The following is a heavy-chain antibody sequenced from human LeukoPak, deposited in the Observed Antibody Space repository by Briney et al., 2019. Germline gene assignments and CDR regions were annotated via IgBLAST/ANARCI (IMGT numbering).Heavy chain of an antibody. CDR2: VNPNSGGT. J-gene: IGHJ1*01. D-gene: IGHD2/OR15-2a*01. CDR1: GYTFTGYY. CDR3: ARSTTPNENEYFEH. Sequence: ASVKVSCKASGYTFTGYYMHWVRQAPGQGLEWMGWVNPNSGGTNYAQKFQGRVTMTRDTSISTAYMELSRLRSDDTAVYYCARSTTPNENEYFEHWGQGTLVTVSS. V-gene: IGHV1-2*02.